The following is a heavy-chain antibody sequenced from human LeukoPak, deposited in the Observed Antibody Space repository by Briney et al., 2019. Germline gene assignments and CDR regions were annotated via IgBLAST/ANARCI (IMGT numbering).Heavy chain of an antibody. D-gene: IGHD3-10*01. CDR2: IKQDGSEK. CDR3: ARPYGSGSYYFDY. CDR1: GFTFSSYW. Sequence: GGSLRLSCAASGFTFSSYWMSWVCQAPGKGLEWVANIKQDGSEKYYVDSVKGRFTISRDNAKNSLYLQMNSLRAEDTAVYYCARPYGSGSYYFDYWGQETLVTVPS. J-gene: IGHJ4*02. V-gene: IGHV3-7*01.